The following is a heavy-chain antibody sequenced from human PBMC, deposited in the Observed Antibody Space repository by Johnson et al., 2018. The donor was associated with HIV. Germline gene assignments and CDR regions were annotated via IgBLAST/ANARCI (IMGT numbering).Heavy chain of an antibody. V-gene: IGHV3-20*04. CDR3: ATGYGSGGSCPRDAFDI. D-gene: IGHD2-15*01. CDR1: GFTFDDYG. J-gene: IGHJ3*02. CDR2: INWNGGST. Sequence: VQLVESGGGVVRPGGSLRLSCAASGFTFDDYGMSWVRQAPGKGLEWVSGINWNGGSTGYADSVKGRFTISRDNAKNSMYLQMNSLRAEDTAVYYCATGYGSGGSCPRDAFDIWGQGTMVTVSS.